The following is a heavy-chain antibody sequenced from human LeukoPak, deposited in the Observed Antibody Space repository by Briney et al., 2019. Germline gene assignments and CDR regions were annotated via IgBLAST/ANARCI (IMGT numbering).Heavy chain of an antibody. V-gene: IGHV3-11*04. D-gene: IGHD3-10*01. CDR2: ISSSGSTI. CDR1: GFTFSDYY. Sequence: GGSLRLSCAASGFTFSDYYMSWIRQAPGKGLEWVSYISSSGSTIYYADSVKGRFTISRDNSKNTLYLQMNSLRAEDTAVYYCAKDRVHYYGSGSYYPDYWGQGTLVTVSS. J-gene: IGHJ4*02. CDR3: AKDRVHYYGSGSYYPDY.